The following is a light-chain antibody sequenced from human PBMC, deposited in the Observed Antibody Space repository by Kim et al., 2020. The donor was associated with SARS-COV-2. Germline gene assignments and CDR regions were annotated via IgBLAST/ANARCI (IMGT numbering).Light chain of an antibody. J-gene: IGKJ2*01. CDR2: KAS. CDR1: QSINIA. Sequence: DIQMTQSPSTLSASVGDRVTITCRASQSINIALAWYQHKAGTAPKLLIYKASNLEGGVPSRFSGSGSGTEFTLTISSLQPDDFASYYCQQYHRDPTFGQGTKLEI. V-gene: IGKV1-5*03. CDR3: QQYHRDPT.